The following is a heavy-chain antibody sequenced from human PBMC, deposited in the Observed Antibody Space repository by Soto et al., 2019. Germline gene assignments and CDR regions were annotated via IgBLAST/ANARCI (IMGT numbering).Heavy chain of an antibody. D-gene: IGHD3-10*01. CDR3: ARDAVTMVRGVIKGTYYFDY. CDR1: GGSISSYY. J-gene: IGHJ4*02. CDR2: IYTSGST. V-gene: IGHV4-4*07. Sequence: ASETLSLTCTVSGGSISSYYWSWIRQPAGKGLEWIGRIYTSGSTNYNPSLKSRVTMSVDTSKNQFSLKLSSVTAADTAVYYCARDAVTMVRGVIKGTYYFDYWGQGTLVTVSS.